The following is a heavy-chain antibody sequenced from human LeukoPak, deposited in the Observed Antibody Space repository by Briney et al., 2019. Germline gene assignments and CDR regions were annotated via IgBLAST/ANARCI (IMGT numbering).Heavy chain of an antibody. CDR2: IKQDGSDK. CDR1: GFTFSSYW. D-gene: IGHD1-26*01. CDR3: ARDSGIVGATQLDY. V-gene: IGHV3-7*01. J-gene: IGHJ4*02. Sequence: GGSLRLSCAASGFTFSSYWMSWVRQAPGKGLEWVANIKQDGSDKYYVDSVKGRFTISRDNAKNSLYLQMNSLRAEDTAVYYCARDSGIVGATQLDYWGQGTLVTVSS.